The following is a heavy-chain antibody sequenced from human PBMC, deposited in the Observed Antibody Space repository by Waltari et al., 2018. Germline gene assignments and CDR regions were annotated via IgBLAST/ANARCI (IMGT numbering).Heavy chain of an antibody. J-gene: IGHJ6*03. CDR2: IIPMFGTA. Sequence: QVQLVQSGAEVKKPGSSVKVSCKTSGGTFSSYAISWVRQAPGQGLEWMGGIIPMFGTANYAQKFQGRVTITADESTSTAYMELSSLRSEDTAVYYCAIRYCTNGVCYPPYYYYMDVWGKGTTVTVSS. CDR1: GGTFSSYA. CDR3: AIRYCTNGVCYPPYYYYMDV. V-gene: IGHV1-69*12. D-gene: IGHD2-8*01.